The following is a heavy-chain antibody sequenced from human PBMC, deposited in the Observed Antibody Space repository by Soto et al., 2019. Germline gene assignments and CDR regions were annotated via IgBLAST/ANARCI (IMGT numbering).Heavy chain of an antibody. V-gene: IGHV3-23*01. D-gene: IGHD3-3*01. J-gene: IGHJ4*02. CDR1: GFTFSSYA. CDR2: ISGSGGST. CDR3: AKDFFLLFDFWSGYPNPFDY. Sequence: PGGSLRLSCAASGFTFSSYAMSWVRQAPGKGLEWVSAISGSGGSTYYADSVKGRFTISRDNSKNTLYLQMNSLRAEDTAVYYCAKDFFLLFDFWSGYPNPFDYWGQGTLVTVSS.